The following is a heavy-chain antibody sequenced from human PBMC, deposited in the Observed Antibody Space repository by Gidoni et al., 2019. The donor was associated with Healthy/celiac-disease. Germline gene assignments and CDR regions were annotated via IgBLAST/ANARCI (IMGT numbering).Heavy chain of an antibody. V-gene: IGHV1-2*04. CDR1: GYTFPGYY. CDR3: ARDSGWSRGYGMDV. Sequence: QVHLGQSGAEVKKTWASVTLSCKHDGYTFPGYYMHWVRQAPGHGLEWMGWIHPNSGGTNYAQKVQGWVTMTRDTSLSTAYMALRRRRSDDTALYYCARDSGWSRGYGMDVWGQGTTVTVSS. J-gene: IGHJ6*02. D-gene: IGHD6-19*01. CDR2: IHPNSGGT.